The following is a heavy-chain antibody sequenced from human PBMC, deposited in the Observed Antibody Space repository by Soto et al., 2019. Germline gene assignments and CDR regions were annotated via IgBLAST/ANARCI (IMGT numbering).Heavy chain of an antibody. J-gene: IGHJ6*02. CDR3: ERATIAVATARDYYYYGMDV. Sequence: SQTLSLTCAISGDSVSSNSAAWNWIRQSPSRGLEWLGRTYYRSKWYNDYAVSVKSRITINPDTSKNQFSLQLNSVTPEDTAVYYCERATIAVATARDYYYYGMDVWGQGTTVTVSS. D-gene: IGHD6-19*01. CDR2: TYYRSKWYN. V-gene: IGHV6-1*01. CDR1: GDSVSSNSAA.